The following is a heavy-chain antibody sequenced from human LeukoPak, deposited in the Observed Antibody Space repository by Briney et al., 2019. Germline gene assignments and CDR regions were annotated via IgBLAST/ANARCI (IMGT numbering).Heavy chain of an antibody. J-gene: IGHJ4*02. CDR1: GYTFTSYY. V-gene: IGHV1-46*01. CDR3: ARDRGLLYGSSGCLDS. D-gene: IGHD6-19*01. Sequence: ASVKVSCKTSGYTFTSYYMHWVRQAPGQGLEWMGLNNPSTGTTDYAQTFQGRVTMTRDASTSTVYMELSSLTSEDTAVYFCARDRGLLYGSSGCLDSWGQGTLVTVSS. CDR2: NNPSTGTT.